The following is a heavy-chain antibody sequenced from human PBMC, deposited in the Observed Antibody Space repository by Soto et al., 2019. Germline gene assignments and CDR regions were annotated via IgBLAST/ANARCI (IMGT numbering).Heavy chain of an antibody. D-gene: IGHD3-16*02. V-gene: IGHV1-69*01. CDR1: GGTFSSYA. Sequence: QVQLVQSGAEVKKPGSSVKVSCKASGGTFSSYAISWVRQAPGQGLEWMGGIIPIFGTANYAQKFQGRVTITADESTSTAYMELSRLRSEDTAVYYCARVPYYDYVWGSYRQTYFDYWGQGTLVTVSS. CDR2: IIPIFGTA. CDR3: ARVPYYDYVWGSYRQTYFDY. J-gene: IGHJ4*02.